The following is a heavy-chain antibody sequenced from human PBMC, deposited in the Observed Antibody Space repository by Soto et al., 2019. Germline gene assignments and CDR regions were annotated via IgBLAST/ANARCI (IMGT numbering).Heavy chain of an antibody. CDR1: GFTVSSNY. V-gene: IGHV3-53*01. CDR3: ARDRVATKGYYYYGMDV. Sequence: PGGSLRLSCAASGFTVSSNYMSWVRQAPGKGLEWVSVIYSGGSTYYADSVRGRFTISRDNSKNTLYLQMNSLRAEDTAVYYCARDRVATKGYYYYGMDVWGQGTTVTVSS. CDR2: IYSGGST. J-gene: IGHJ6*02. D-gene: IGHD5-12*01.